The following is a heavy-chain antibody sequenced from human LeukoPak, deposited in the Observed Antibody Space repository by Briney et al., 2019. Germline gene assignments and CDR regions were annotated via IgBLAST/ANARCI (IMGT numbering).Heavy chain of an antibody. Sequence: PGGSLRLSCAASGFAFSTYSMNWVRQAPGKGLEWVSSVSRSSRFIFYADSVQGRFTISRDDAKDSMFLQMNSLRAEDTAVYYCARVTDAFDYFFDSWGQGPLVTVSS. CDR1: GFAFSTYS. D-gene: IGHD5-12*01. V-gene: IGHV3-21*01. CDR2: VSRSSRFI. CDR3: ARVTDAFDYFFDS. J-gene: IGHJ4*02.